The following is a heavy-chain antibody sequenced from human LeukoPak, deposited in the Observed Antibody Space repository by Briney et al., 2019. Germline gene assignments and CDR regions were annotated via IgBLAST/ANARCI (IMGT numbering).Heavy chain of an antibody. Sequence: PGGSLRLSCAASGFTFNNYDIHWVRQAPGKGLEWVAVISYDGSNQYYADSVKGRFTISRDNSKNTLSVQMNSLRAEDTGVYYCAKGSGTYAGFFDYWGQGTLVTVSS. D-gene: IGHD1-26*01. CDR2: ISYDGSNQ. J-gene: IGHJ4*02. V-gene: IGHV3-30*18. CDR3: AKGSGTYAGFFDY. CDR1: GFTFNNYD.